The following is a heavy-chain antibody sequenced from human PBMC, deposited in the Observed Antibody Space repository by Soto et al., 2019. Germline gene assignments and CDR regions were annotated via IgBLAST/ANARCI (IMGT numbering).Heavy chain of an antibody. CDR1: GYTFTSYD. J-gene: IGHJ5*02. CDR2: ISTYNGNT. D-gene: IGHD2-15*01. CDR3: ARGFRVAATGWWFDP. Sequence: ASVKVSCKASGYTFTSYDISWARQAPGQGLEWMGWISTYNGNTNYAQKLQGRVTMTTDTSTSTAYMELRSLRSDDTAVYYCARGFRVAATGWWFDPWGQGTLVTVSS. V-gene: IGHV1-18*01.